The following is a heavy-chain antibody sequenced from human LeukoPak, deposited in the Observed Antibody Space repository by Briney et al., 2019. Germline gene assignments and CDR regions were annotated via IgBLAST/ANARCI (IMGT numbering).Heavy chain of an antibody. Sequence: GASVKVSSKATSRISWVRQAPGQGLEWMGWIGTYGGDTYYAQKFQGRITVTTDTSTNTVYMELRNLRSDDTAVYYCARSYYDFWSGYYYWGQGTLVTVSS. CDR2: IGTYGGDT. CDR1: TSR. V-gene: IGHV1-18*01. D-gene: IGHD3-3*01. J-gene: IGHJ4*02. CDR3: ARSYYDFWSGYYY.